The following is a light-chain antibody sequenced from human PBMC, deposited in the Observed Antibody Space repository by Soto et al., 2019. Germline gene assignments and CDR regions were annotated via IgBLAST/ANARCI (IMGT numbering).Light chain of an antibody. V-gene: IGKV3-15*01. CDR3: QQYRT. CDR2: GAS. CDR1: QSVSSI. J-gene: IGKJ1*01. Sequence: EIVLTQSPVTLSVSPGERATLSCRASQSVSSILAWYQQKPGQAPRLLIYGASTRANGVPARFSGGGSGTEFTLTISSLQSEDFALYYCQQYRTFGQGTKVEIK.